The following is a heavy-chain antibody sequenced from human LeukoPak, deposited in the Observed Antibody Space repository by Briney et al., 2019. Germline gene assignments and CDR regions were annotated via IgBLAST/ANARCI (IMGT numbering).Heavy chain of an antibody. CDR3: ARVRHDPLEYGYYMDV. CDR2: INQTGNT. CDR1: GGSFSGFY. V-gene: IGHV4-34*01. J-gene: IGHJ6*03. D-gene: IGHD3-3*01. Sequence: SETLSLTCAVDGGSFSGFYWTWLRQTPAKRLEWIGEINQTGNTNYNPSLTDYNPSLKPRVTISVDSSKSQLSLKVNSVTAADTGIYYRARVRHDPLEYGYYMDVWGTGTPVAVSS.